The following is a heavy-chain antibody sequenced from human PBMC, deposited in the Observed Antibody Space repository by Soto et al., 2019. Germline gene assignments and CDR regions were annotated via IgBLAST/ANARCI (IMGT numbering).Heavy chain of an antibody. J-gene: IGHJ3*02. CDR1: GYTFTSYY. V-gene: IGHV1-46*03. CDR3: ARAPRYEFWSGYPTVDAFDI. D-gene: IGHD3-3*01. Sequence: ASVKVSCKASGYTFTSYYMHWVRQAPGQGLEWMGIINPSGGSTSYAQKFQGRVTMTRDTSTSTVYMGLSSLRSEDTAVYYCARAPRYEFWSGYPTVDAFDIWCQGTMVTVS. CDR2: INPSGGST.